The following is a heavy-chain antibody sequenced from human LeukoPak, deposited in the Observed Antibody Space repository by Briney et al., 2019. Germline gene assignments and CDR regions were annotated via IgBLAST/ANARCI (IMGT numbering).Heavy chain of an antibody. CDR2: ISAYTGNT. Sequence: ASVKVSCKASGYTFTSYGISWVRQVPGQGLEWMGWISAYTGNTNYAQKLQGSATMTTDTSASTAYMELRSLRSDDTAVYYCARDVTYYYGSGSYSHSVYWGRETLVAIFS. J-gene: IGHJ4*02. D-gene: IGHD3-10*01. CDR3: ARDVTYYYGSGSYSHSVY. CDR1: GYTFTSYG. V-gene: IGHV1-18*01.